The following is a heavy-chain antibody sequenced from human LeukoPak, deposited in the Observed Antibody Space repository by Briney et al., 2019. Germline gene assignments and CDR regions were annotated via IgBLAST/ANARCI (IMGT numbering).Heavy chain of an antibody. D-gene: IGHD5-24*01. J-gene: IGHJ4*02. V-gene: IGHV1-2*02. CDR2: INPNSGGT. CDR3: ARGRDIEMPNHSTVPIYDY. CDR1: GYTFTSYY. Sequence: ASVKVSCKASGYTFTSYYMHRVRQAPGQGLEWMGWINPNSGGTSYAQQFQDRVTMTRDTSISTAYMELSRLRSDDTAVYYCARGRDIEMPNHSTVPIYDYWGQGALITVSP.